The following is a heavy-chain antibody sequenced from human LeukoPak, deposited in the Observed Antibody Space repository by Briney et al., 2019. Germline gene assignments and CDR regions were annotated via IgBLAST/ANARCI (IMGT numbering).Heavy chain of an antibody. CDR3: VLEQPGYYFDY. Sequence: GGSLRPSCAASGFTFSSYAMSWVRQVPEKGLEWVSAISGSGGSTYYADSVKGRFTISRDNSKNTLYLQMNSLRAEDTAVYYCVLEQPGYYFDYWGQGTLVTVSS. V-gene: IGHV3-23*01. CDR1: GFTFSSYA. J-gene: IGHJ4*02. D-gene: IGHD3-3*01. CDR2: ISGSGGST.